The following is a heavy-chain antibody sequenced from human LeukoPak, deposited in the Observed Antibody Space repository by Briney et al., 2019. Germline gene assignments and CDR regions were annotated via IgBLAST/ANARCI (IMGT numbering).Heavy chain of an antibody. CDR3: AKGRSRAPLVVVITTIDY. V-gene: IGHV3-23*01. Sequence: PGGSLRLSCAASGFTFSSYAMSWVRQAPGKGLEWVSAISGSGGSTYYADSVKGRFTIPRDNSKNTLYLQINSLRAEDTAVYYCAKGRSRAPLVVVITTIDYWGQGTLVTVSS. J-gene: IGHJ4*02. CDR2: ISGSGGST. D-gene: IGHD3-22*01. CDR1: GFTFSSYA.